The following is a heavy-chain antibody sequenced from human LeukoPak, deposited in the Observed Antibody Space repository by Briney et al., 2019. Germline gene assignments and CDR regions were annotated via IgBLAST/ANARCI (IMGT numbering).Heavy chain of an antibody. V-gene: IGHV4-4*07. J-gene: IGHJ4*02. CDR3: ARGGKATVVTM. D-gene: IGHD4-23*01. CDR2: IYSSGST. Sequence: SETLSLTCTVSGGSINSYYWSWIRQPAGKGLEWIGRIYSSGSTNYNPSLKSRVSISVDTSKNQFSLKLTSVTAADTAVYSCARGGKATVVTMWGQGILVTVSS. CDR1: GGSINSYY.